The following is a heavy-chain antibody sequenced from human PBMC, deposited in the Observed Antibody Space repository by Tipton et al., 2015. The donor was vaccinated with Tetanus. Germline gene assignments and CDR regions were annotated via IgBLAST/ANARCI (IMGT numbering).Heavy chain of an antibody. D-gene: IGHD1-14*01. CDR3: PRYNVRETLRLDC. V-gene: IGHV3-7*01. CDR2: IKEDGGEQ. J-gene: IGHJ4*02. Sequence: SLRLSCAASGFSFSSYWVSWVRQAPGKGLEWVANIKEDGGEQYYVDSVKGRFTISRDNFKNSVYLQMNSLRAEDTAVYYCPRYNVRETLRLDCWGQGALVTASS. CDR1: GFSFSSYW.